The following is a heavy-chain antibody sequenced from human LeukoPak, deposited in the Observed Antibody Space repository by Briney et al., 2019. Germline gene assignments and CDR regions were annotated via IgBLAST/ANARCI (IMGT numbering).Heavy chain of an antibody. CDR3: AKARDYIWGSYRPDAFDF. Sequence: PGGSLRLSCAASGFTFSSYGMSWVRQAPGKGLEWVAAISFDGNNKYYADSVKGRFTISRDNSNNTVYLRMNSLKPEDTAVYYCAKARDYIWGSYRPDAFDFWGQGTKVTASS. D-gene: IGHD3-16*02. J-gene: IGHJ3*01. V-gene: IGHV3-30*18. CDR2: ISFDGNNK. CDR1: GFTFSSYG.